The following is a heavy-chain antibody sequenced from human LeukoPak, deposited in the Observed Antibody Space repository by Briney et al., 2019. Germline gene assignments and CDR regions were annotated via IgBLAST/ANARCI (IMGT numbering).Heavy chain of an antibody. CDR2: INHSGST. D-gene: IGHD6-19*01. CDR3: ARVPINRIAVPPPSFDI. CDR1: GGSFSGYY. J-gene: IGHJ3*02. Sequence: PSETLSLTCAVYGGSFSGYYWSWIRQPPGKGLEWIGEINHSGSTNYNPSLTSRVTISVDTSKNQFSLKLSSVTAADTAVYYCARVPINRIAVPPPSFDIWGQGTMVTVSS. V-gene: IGHV4-34*01.